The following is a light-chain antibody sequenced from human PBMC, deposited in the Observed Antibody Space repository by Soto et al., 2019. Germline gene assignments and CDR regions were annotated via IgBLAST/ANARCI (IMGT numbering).Light chain of an antibody. Sequence: EIVMTPSPAPLSVSPGERAALSCRASQSVSSDLAWYQQKPGQAPRLLVYGASTRAPAIPARFSGSGSGTEFTLTISSLQSEDFEVYYCQQYNNWPQSFGQGTKLEIK. V-gene: IGKV3-15*01. J-gene: IGKJ2*01. CDR2: GAS. CDR1: QSVSSD. CDR3: QQYNNWPQS.